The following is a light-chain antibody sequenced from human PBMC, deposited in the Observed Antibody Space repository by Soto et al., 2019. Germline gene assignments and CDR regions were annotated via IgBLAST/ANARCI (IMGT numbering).Light chain of an antibody. CDR1: SSNIGAGYD. V-gene: IGLV1-40*01. J-gene: IGLJ2*01. Sequence: QSVLTQPPSVSGAPGQRVTISCTGSSSNIGAGYDVHWYQQLPGTAPKLLIYVNTNRPSGVPDRFSGSRSGTSASLAITGLQVEDEAHYYCQSYDSSLSVVFGGGTQLTVL. CDR2: VNT. CDR3: QSYDSSLSVV.